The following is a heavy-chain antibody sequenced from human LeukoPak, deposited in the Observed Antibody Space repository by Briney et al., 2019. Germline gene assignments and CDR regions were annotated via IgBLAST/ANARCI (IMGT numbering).Heavy chain of an antibody. J-gene: IGHJ4*02. V-gene: IGHV1-8*01. CDR2: MNPNSGNT. CDR1: GYTFTSYD. CDR3: ARAPSITGTTPPGY. D-gene: IGHD1-7*01. Sequence: ASVKVSCKASGYTFTSYDINWVRQTTGQGLEWMGWMNPNSGNTGYAQKFQGRVTMTRNTSISTAYMELSSLRSEDTAVYYCARAPSITGTTPPGYWGQGTLVTVSS.